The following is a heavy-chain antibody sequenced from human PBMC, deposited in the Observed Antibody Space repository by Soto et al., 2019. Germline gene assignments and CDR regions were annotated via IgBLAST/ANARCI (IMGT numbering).Heavy chain of an antibody. CDR2: IYYTGTT. D-gene: IGHD3-10*01. CDR1: NGSFSPNY. Sequence: SETLSLTCIVSNGSFSPNYWAWSRQPPGKGLEWLGYIYYTGTTSYNPSLTSRVTLSLETSKSQFSLRLTSVTASDTAISSCGSRGASYNSLNPCGQGTLLTIS. V-gene: IGHV4-59*04. J-gene: IGHJ5*02. CDR3: GSRGASYNSLNP.